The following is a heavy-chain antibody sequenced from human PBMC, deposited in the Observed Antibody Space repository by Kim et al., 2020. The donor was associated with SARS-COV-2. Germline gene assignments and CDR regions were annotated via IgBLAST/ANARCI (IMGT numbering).Heavy chain of an antibody. CDR3: ARTRCCSSCSCYVDC. CDR1: GFTFGTYA. Sequence: GGSLRLSCAASGFTFGTYAMSWVRQAPGKGLEWVSGISGSGGSTYYADSVKGRFTISRDSAKNTLYLQMNSLRADDTAVYYCARTRCCSSCSCYVDCWG. J-gene: IGHJ4*01. CDR2: ISGSGGST. V-gene: IGHV3-23*01. D-gene: IGHD2-2*01.